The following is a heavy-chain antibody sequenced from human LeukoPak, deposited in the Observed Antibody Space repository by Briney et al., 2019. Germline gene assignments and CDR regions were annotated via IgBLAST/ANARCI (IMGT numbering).Heavy chain of an antibody. V-gene: IGHV3-66*01. CDR1: GFTFSNFG. D-gene: IGHD4-11*01. J-gene: IGHJ6*03. Sequence: GGTLRLSCAASGFTFSNFGMTWVRQAPGKGLQWVSVIYRGGTTYYADYVKGRFTISRDTSNNTLSIQMNSRRAEDTAVDYCGGGVPKTTYYYYYMDVWGKGTTVTVSS. CDR2: IYRGGTT. CDR3: GGGVPKTTYYYYYMDV.